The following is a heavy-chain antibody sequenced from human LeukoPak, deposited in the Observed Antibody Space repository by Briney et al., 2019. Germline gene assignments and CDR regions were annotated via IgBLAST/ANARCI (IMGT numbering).Heavy chain of an antibody. Sequence: GSLTLSCAASGFTFSAYWMHWVRQVPGKGLVWVSRIHREGTTTIYADSVKGRFTISRDNGKNTLYLHMNSLRADDTAVYYCARDSDWLLFDSWGQGTLVTVSS. J-gene: IGHJ4*02. D-gene: IGHD3-9*01. V-gene: IGHV3-74*01. CDR1: GFTFSAYW. CDR2: IHREGTTT. CDR3: ARDSDWLLFDS.